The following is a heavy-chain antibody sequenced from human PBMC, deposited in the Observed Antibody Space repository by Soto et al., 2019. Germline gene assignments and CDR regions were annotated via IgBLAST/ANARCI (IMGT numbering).Heavy chain of an antibody. V-gene: IGHV3-21*01. D-gene: IGHD3-3*01. CDR3: ARDSYDFWTAYSY. Sequence: GGSLRLSCAASGFTFSSYSMSWVRQAPWRGLEWVSSISSSSSYIYYADSVKGRFTISRDNAKNSLYLQMNSLRAEDTAVYYCARDSYDFWTAYSYWGQGTQVTVSS. CDR2: ISSSSSYI. CDR1: GFTFSSYS. J-gene: IGHJ4*02.